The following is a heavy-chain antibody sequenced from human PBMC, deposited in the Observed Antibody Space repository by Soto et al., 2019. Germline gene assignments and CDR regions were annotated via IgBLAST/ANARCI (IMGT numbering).Heavy chain of an antibody. J-gene: IGHJ5*01. D-gene: IGHD2-2*01. CDR3: ARRRGQCSDGLCYRRWFDS. Sequence: PGESLKISCKGSGGSLSDHWIGGVRHTPDKGLEWLGFVFLADSDARYSPAFQSHVTMSADRSSTYLQWSSLKASDTGIYSCARRRGQCSDGLCYRRWFDSWGQGTRVTVSS. V-gene: IGHV5-51*01. CDR2: VFLADSDA. CDR1: GGSLSDHW.